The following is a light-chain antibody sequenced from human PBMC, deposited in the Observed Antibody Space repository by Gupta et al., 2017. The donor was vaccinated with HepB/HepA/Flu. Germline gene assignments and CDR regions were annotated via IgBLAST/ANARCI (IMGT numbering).Light chain of an antibody. J-gene: IGKJ3*01. CDR2: DAS. CDR1: QDISNY. Sequence: DIQMTQSPSSLSASVGDRVTITCQASQDISNYLNWYQQKPGKAPKLLIYDASNLETGVQSRFSGSGSGTDFTVTISSLQPEDIATYYCQQYDNLLFTFGPGTKVDIK. CDR3: QQYDNLLFT. V-gene: IGKV1-33*01.